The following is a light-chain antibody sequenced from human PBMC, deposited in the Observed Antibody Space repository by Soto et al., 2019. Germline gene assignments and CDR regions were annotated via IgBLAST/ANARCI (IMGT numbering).Light chain of an antibody. CDR2: EVS. CDR1: SSDIGIYNY. Sequence: QSALTQPVSVSGSPGQSITISCTGTSSDIGIYNYVSWYQQPPGKAPKLIIYEVSNRPSGLSNRFSGSKSGNTASLTISGLQAEDEADYYCSSYTSTSTRVIFGGGTKVTVL. V-gene: IGLV2-14*01. CDR3: SSYTSTSTRVI. J-gene: IGLJ2*01.